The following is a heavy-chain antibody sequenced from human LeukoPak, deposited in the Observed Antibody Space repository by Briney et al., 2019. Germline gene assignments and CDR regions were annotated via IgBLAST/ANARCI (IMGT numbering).Heavy chain of an antibody. Sequence: ASVKVSCKASGYTFTDYYMHWVRQAPGQGFEWMGGINPNDGGTNYAQKFQGRVTMTRDTSISTAHMEVSRLRSDDTAVYYCARANFLYCSSSTCLFDYWGQGTLVTVSS. J-gene: IGHJ4*02. D-gene: IGHD2-2*01. CDR2: INPNDGGT. CDR1: GYTFTDYY. V-gene: IGHV1-2*02. CDR3: ARANFLYCSSSTCLFDY.